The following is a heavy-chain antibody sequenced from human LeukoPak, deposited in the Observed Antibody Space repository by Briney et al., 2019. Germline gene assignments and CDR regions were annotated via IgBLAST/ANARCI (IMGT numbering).Heavy chain of an antibody. D-gene: IGHD1-26*01. CDR3: ANAASYSVDY. V-gene: IGHV4-39*01. CDR1: GGSVSSSFYY. CDR2: MYFSGST. Sequence: SETLSLTCTVSGGSVSSSFYYWGWIRQPPGEGLEWIGSMYFSGSTHYNPSLKSRVTISVDTSKNQFSLKLATVTAADTAVYYCANAASYSVDYWGQGTLVTVSS. J-gene: IGHJ4*02.